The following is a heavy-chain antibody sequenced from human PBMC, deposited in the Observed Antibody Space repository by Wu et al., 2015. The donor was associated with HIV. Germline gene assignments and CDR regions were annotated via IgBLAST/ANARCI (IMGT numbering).Heavy chain of an antibody. CDR2: INPNSGGT. V-gene: IGHV1-2*02. CDR1: GYTFTGYY. Sequence: QVQLVQSGAEVKKPGASVKVSCKASGYTFTGYYMHWVRQVPGQGLEWMGWINPNSGGTNYAQKFQGRVTMTRDTSISTAYMELSRLRSDDTAVYYCARGFIDYDSSGYYPRSYFDYWGQGTLVTVSS. CDR3: ARGFIDYDSSGYYPRSYFDY. J-gene: IGHJ4*02. D-gene: IGHD3-22*01.